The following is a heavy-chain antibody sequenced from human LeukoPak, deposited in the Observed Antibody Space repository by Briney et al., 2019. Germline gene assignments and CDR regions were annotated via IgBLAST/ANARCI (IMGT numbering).Heavy chain of an antibody. CDR2: ISSSSSYI. CDR3: ARFPVDYSNYVLDY. Sequence: GGSLRLSCAASGFTFSSYSMNWVRQAPGKGLEWVSSISSSSSYIYYADSVKGRFTISRDNAKNSLYLQMNSLRAEDTAVYYCARFPVDYSNYVLDYWGQGTLVTVSS. CDR1: GFTFSSYS. J-gene: IGHJ4*02. V-gene: IGHV3-21*01. D-gene: IGHD4-11*01.